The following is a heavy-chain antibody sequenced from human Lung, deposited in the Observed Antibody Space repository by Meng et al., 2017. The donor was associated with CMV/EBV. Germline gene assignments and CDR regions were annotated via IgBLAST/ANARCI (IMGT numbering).Heavy chain of an antibody. J-gene: IGHJ4*02. CDR3: ARVPYGDYPY. Sequence: SCAASGFIFSSYSMNWVRQAPGKGLEWVSSISISSGYKNYADSVKGRFTISRDNAKNPLYLQMNSLRAEDTAVYYCARVPYGDYPYWGQGTLVTVSS. V-gene: IGHV3-21*01. CDR2: ISISSGYK. D-gene: IGHD4-17*01. CDR1: GFIFSSYS.